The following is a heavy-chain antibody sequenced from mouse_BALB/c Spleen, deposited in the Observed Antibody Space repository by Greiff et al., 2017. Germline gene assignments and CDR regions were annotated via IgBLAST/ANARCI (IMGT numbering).Heavy chain of an antibody. CDR3: ARDMTY. CDR2: IRNKANGYTT. V-gene: IGHV7-3*02. CDR1: GYTFTGYY. Sequence: EVKLEESGGGLVQPGGSLRLSCTTSGYTFTGYYMSWVRQRPGKALEWLGFIRNKANGYTTEYSATVKGPFTISRDNTQIILYLQMTTLCAEDSATYCCARDMTYWGQGTPVTVSA. J-gene: IGHJ3*01.